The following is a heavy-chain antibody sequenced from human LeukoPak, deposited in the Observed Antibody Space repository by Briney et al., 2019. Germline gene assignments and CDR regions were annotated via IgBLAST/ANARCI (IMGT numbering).Heavy chain of an antibody. CDR3: ATSRGGTSFDY. D-gene: IGHD2-2*01. CDR1: GYTFTDYY. J-gene: IGHJ4*02. V-gene: IGHV1-2*02. CDR2: MNPNSGGT. Sequence: ASVKVSCKASGYTFTDYYDHWVRQAPGQGLEWMGWMNPNSGGTNYAQRFQGRVTMTRDTSISTAYMELTRLRFDDTAVFYCATSRGGTSFDYWGQGTLVTVSS.